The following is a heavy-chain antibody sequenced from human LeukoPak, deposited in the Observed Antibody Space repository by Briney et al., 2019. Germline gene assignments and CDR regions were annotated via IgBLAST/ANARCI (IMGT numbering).Heavy chain of an antibody. Sequence: SETLSLTCAVYGGSFSGYYWSWIRQPAGKGLEWIGRIYTSGSTNYNPSLKSRVTMSVDTSKNQFSLKLSSVTAADTAVYYCARDLVYSGATNAFDIWGQGTMVTVSS. D-gene: IGHD1-26*01. V-gene: IGHV4-4*07. CDR1: GGSFSGYY. CDR3: ARDLVYSGATNAFDI. J-gene: IGHJ3*02. CDR2: IYTSGST.